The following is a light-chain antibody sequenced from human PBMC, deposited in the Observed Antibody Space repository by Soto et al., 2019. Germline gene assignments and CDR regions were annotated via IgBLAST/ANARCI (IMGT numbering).Light chain of an antibody. V-gene: IGLV1-40*01. J-gene: IGLJ2*01. CDR3: QSYDGSLNSVI. CDR1: SSNIGANYD. CDR2: ANT. Sequence: QAVVTQPPSVSGAPGQRVTISCTGSSSNIGANYDVHWYHHLPGTAPKLLIYANTNRPSGVSDRFSGSKSGTSASLAIPGLQAEDEGDFYCQSYDGSLNSVIFGGGTKLTVL.